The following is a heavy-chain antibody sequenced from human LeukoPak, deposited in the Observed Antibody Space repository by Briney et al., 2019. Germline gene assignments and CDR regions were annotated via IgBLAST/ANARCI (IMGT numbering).Heavy chain of an antibody. CDR1: GFTFSSYA. CDR2: ISGSGGST. D-gene: IGHD2-2*01. CDR3: ATLGYCSSTSCYPGGFDP. V-gene: IGHV3-23*01. Sequence: GGPLRLSCAASGFTFSSYAMSGVRQAPGKGLEWVSAISGSGGSTYYADSVKGRFTISRDNSKNTLYLQMNSLRAEDTAVYYCATLGYCSSTSCYPGGFDPWGQGTLVTVSS. J-gene: IGHJ5*02.